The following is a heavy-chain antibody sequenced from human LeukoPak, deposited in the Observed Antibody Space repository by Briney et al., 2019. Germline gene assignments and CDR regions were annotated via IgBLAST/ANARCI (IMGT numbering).Heavy chain of an antibody. J-gene: IGHJ1*01. V-gene: IGHV1-69*05. CDR3: ARTKEPLAEYFQH. Sequence: SVKVSCKASGGTFSSYAISWVRQAPGQGLEWTGRIIPIFGTANYAQKFQGRVTITTDESTSTAYMELSSLRSEDTAVYYCARTKEPLAEYFQHWGQGTLVTVSS. CDR1: GGTFSSYA. D-gene: IGHD1-26*01. CDR2: IIPIFGTA.